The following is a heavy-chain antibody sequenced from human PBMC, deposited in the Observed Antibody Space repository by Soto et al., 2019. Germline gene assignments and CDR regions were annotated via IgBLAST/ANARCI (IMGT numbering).Heavy chain of an antibody. CDR3: ARDYPLITSLDP. V-gene: IGHV1-2*02. D-gene: IGHD2-8*01. Sequence: ASVKVSCKASGYTFTGYYMHWVRQAPGQGLEWMGWINPNSGGTNYAQKFQGRVTMTRETSISTAYMELSRLRSDDTAVYYCARDYPLITSLDPWGQGTMLTVSS. CDR1: GYTFTGYY. J-gene: IGHJ5*02. CDR2: INPNSGGT.